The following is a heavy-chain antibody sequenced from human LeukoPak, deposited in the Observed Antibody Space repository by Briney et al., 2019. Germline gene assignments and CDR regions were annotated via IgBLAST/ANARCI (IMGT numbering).Heavy chain of an antibody. J-gene: IGHJ6*04. Sequence: SVKVSCKASGGTFSSYAISWVRQAPGQGLEWMGGIIPIFGTANYAQKFQGRVTITADKSTSTAYMELSSLRSEDTAVYYCARALWDYGDERRYYYYGMDVWGKGTTVTVSS. V-gene: IGHV1-69*06. CDR3: ARALWDYGDERRYYYYGMDV. CDR2: IIPIFGTA. CDR1: GGTFSSYA. D-gene: IGHD4-17*01.